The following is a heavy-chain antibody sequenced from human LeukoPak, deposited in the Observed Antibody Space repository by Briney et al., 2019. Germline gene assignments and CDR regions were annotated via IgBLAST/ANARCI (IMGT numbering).Heavy chain of an antibody. CDR2: ISSSSSYI. CDR1: GFTFSSYS. V-gene: IGHV3-21*01. Sequence: GGSLRLSCAASGFTFSSYSMNWVRQAPGKGLEWVSSISSSSSYIYYADSVKGRFTISRDNAKNSLYLQMNSLRAEDTAVYYCARGYYDILTGFNWFDPWGQGTLVTVSS. D-gene: IGHD3-9*01. J-gene: IGHJ5*02. CDR3: ARGYYDILTGFNWFDP.